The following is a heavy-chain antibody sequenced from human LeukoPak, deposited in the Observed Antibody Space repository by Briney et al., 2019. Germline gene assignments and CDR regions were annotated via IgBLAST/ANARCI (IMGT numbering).Heavy chain of an antibody. J-gene: IGHJ4*02. Sequence: PGGSLRLSCAASGFTFNNYAMSWVRQAPVRGLEWVSSLRGNGDTFYADSVKGRFTLSRDDSRNTVYLQLNNLRVEDTAVYYCAGALRDCSSTSCSAPGYWGQGTLVTVSS. CDR1: GFTFNNYA. CDR3: AGALRDCSSTSCSAPGY. V-gene: IGHV3-23*01. CDR2: LRGNGDT. D-gene: IGHD2-2*01.